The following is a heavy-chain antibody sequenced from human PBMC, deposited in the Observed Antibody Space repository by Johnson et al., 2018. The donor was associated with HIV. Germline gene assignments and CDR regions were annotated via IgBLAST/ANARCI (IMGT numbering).Heavy chain of an antibody. Sequence: VQLVESGGGVVQPGRSLRLSCAASGFTFSSYGMHWVRQAPGKGLEWVAVIWYDGSNKYYADSVKGRFTISRVNSKNTLYLQMNSLRAEDTAVYYCAKGVSKSLDAFDIWGQGTMVTVSS. CDR2: IWYDGSNK. J-gene: IGHJ3*02. D-gene: IGHD3-10*01. CDR1: GFTFSSYG. CDR3: AKGVSKSLDAFDI. V-gene: IGHV3-33*06.